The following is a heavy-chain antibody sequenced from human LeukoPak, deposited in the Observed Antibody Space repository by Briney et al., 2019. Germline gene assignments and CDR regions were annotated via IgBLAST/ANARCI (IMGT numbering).Heavy chain of an antibody. J-gene: IGHJ5*02. CDR1: GFTVSSNY. CDR2: IYSGGST. Sequence: PGGSLRLSCAASGFTVSSNYMRWLRQAPGKGLEWVSVIYSGGSTYYADSVKGRFSISRDNSKNTLYLQMNSLRAEDTAVYYCARDFRASFDPWGQGTLVTVSS. D-gene: IGHD3-3*01. CDR3: ARDFRASFDP. V-gene: IGHV3-66*02.